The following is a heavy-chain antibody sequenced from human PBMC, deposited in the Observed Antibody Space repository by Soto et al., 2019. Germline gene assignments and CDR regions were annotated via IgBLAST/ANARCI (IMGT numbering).Heavy chain of an antibody. CDR1: GGTFSSYA. J-gene: IGHJ4*02. CDR2: IIPIFGTA. Sequence: GASVKVSCKASGGTFSSYAISWVRQAPGQGLEWMGGIIPIFGTANYAQKFQGRVTITADESTSTAYMELSSLRSEDTAVYYCAVILGYCSSTSCGPFDYWGQGALVTVSS. V-gene: IGHV1-69*13. D-gene: IGHD2-2*01. CDR3: AVILGYCSSTSCGPFDY.